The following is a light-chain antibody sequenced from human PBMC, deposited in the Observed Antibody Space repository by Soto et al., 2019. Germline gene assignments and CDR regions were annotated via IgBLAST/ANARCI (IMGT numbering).Light chain of an antibody. CDR1: NIGSKS. Sequence: SYALTGPPSVSVAPGQTARMTCGGNNIGSKSVHWYQQKPGQAPVLVVYDDTDRPSGIPERFSGSNSGNTATLTISRVEGGDEADFYCQVWDTSSDQDVFGTGTKVTVL. V-gene: IGLV3-21*02. CDR3: QVWDTSSDQDV. J-gene: IGLJ1*01. CDR2: DDT.